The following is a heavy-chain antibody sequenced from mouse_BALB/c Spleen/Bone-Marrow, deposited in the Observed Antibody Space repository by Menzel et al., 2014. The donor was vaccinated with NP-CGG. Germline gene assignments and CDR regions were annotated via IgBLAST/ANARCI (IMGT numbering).Heavy chain of an antibody. J-gene: IGHJ3*01. CDR3: ASYYYGSSLFAY. V-gene: IGHV14-3*02. Sequence: VHVKQSGAELVKPGASVKLSCTASGFNIKDTYMHWVKQRPEQGLEWIGRIDPANGNTKYDPKFQGKATITADTSSNTAYLQLSSLASEDTAVYYCASYYYGSSLFAYWGQGTLVTGSA. CDR2: IDPANGNT. D-gene: IGHD1-1*01. CDR1: GFNIKDTY.